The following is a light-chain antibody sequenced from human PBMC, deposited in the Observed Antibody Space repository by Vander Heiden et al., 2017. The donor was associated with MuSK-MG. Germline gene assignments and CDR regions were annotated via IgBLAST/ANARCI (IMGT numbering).Light chain of an antibody. CDR1: SSDVGYYNY. Sequence: QSDLTQPASVSGSPGQSITISCTGTSSDVGYYNYVSWYQQNPGKAPKLMIYEVTNRPSGFSNRFSGSRSGNTASLTISGLQAEDEADYYCSSYTSSNTLVFGTGTKVSVL. CDR2: EVT. V-gene: IGLV2-14*01. J-gene: IGLJ1*01. CDR3: SSYTSSNTLV.